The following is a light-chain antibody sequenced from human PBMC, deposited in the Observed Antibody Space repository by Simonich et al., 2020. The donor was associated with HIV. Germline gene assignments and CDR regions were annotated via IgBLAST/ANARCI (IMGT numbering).Light chain of an antibody. CDR1: RSISSN. CDR3: QQCDDVPYT. J-gene: IGKJ2*01. Sequence: ICRTQSPCSISSSTGDRVTIPCRASRSISSNLAWYQQKPGKAPKLLIYDASNLKTGVPSMFSGSGSGTDFTFTISSLQPEDIATYYCQQCDDVPYTFGQGTKLEI. V-gene: IGKV1-33*01. CDR2: DAS.